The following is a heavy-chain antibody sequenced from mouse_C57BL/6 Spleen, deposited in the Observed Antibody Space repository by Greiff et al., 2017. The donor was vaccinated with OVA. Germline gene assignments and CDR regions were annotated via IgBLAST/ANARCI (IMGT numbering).Heavy chain of an antibody. V-gene: IGHV1-82*01. D-gene: IGHD2-5*01. Sequence: QVQLKQSGPELVKPGASVKISCKASGYAFSSSWMNWVKQRPGTGLEWIGRIYPGDGDTNYNGKFKGKATLTADKSSSTAYMQLSSLTSEDSAVYFCARGTIVTTPFDYWGQGTTLTVSS. J-gene: IGHJ2*01. CDR1: GYAFSSSW. CDR3: ARGTIVTTPFDY. CDR2: IYPGDGDT.